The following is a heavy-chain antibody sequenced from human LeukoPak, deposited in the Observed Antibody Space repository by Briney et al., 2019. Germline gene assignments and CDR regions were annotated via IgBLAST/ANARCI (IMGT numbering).Heavy chain of an antibody. Sequence: GGSLRLSCAASGFTFSSYGMNWVRQAPGKGLEWVSYITTSSSTMFYADSVKGRFTISRDNAKNSLYLQMNSLRAEDTAVYYCARDVKSYSSGASYFDYWGQGTLVTVSS. V-gene: IGHV3-48*01. CDR2: ITTSSSTM. CDR3: ARDVKSYSSGASYFDY. J-gene: IGHJ4*02. CDR1: GFTFSSYG. D-gene: IGHD6-19*01.